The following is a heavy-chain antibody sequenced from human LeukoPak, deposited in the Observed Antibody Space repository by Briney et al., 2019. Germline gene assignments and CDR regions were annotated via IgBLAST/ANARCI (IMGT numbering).Heavy chain of an antibody. D-gene: IGHD3-3*01. CDR2: IYYSGST. Sequence: SETLSLTCTVSGGSISSYYWSWIRQPPGKGLEWIGYIYYSGSTNYNPSLKSRVTISVDTSKNQFSLKLSSVTAADMAVYYCARTAYDLLDVWGQGTTATVSS. CDR1: GGSISSYY. J-gene: IGHJ6*02. CDR3: ARTAYDLLDV. V-gene: IGHV4-59*01.